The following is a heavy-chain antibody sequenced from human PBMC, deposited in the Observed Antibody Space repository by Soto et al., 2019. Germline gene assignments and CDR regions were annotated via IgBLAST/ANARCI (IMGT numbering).Heavy chain of an antibody. Sequence: ASVKVSCKASGYTFTSYGISWVRQAPGQGLEWMGWISAYNGNTNYAQKLQGRVTMTTDTSTSTAYMELRSLRSDDTAVYYCARDFFPVDFWSGPNWFDPWGQGTLVTVSS. CDR1: GYTFTSYG. CDR2: ISAYNGNT. CDR3: ARDFFPVDFWSGPNWFDP. D-gene: IGHD3-3*01. V-gene: IGHV1-18*01. J-gene: IGHJ5*02.